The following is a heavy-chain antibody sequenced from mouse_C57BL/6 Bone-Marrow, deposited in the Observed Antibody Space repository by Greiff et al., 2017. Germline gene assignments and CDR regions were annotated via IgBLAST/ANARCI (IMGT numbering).Heavy chain of an antibody. CDR2: INPSTGGT. CDR1: GYSFTGYY. Sequence: EVQLQQSGPELVKPGASVKISCKASGYSFTGYYMNWVKQSPDKSLEWIGEINPSTGGTTYNQKFKAKATLTVDKSSSTAYMQLKSLTSEDSAVYYCARHDYNAMDDWGQGTSVTVSS. CDR3: ARHDYNAMDD. J-gene: IGHJ4*01. V-gene: IGHV1-42*01.